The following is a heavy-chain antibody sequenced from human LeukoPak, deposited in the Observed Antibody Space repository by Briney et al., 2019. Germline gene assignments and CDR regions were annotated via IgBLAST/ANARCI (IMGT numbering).Heavy chain of an antibody. Sequence: GGSLRLSCAGSGFIFNSHWMTWVRQAPGVGLEWVGNVRQDGDEKFYADSVRGRFTISRDNAKNSLYLHLNSLRAEDTAIYCARVRTEWYIDLWGRGTLVTVSP. J-gene: IGHJ2*01. CDR2: VRQDGDEK. D-gene: IGHD2-8*02. CDR3: ARVRTEWYIDL. V-gene: IGHV3-7*01. CDR1: GFIFNSHW.